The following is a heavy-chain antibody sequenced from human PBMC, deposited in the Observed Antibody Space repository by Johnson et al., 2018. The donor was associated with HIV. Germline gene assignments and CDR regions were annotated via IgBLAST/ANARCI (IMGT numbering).Heavy chain of an antibody. D-gene: IGHD6-6*01. V-gene: IGHV3-33*06. J-gene: IGHJ3*02. CDR1: GFTFSSYG. Sequence: QVHLVESGGGLVQPGGSLRLSCAASGFTFSSYGMHWVRQAPGKGLEWVAVIWYDGSNKYYADSVKGRFTISRDNSKNTLYLQMNSLRAEDTAVYYCAKQQLVPDDAFDIWGQGTMVTVSS. CDR2: IWYDGSNK. CDR3: AKQQLVPDDAFDI.